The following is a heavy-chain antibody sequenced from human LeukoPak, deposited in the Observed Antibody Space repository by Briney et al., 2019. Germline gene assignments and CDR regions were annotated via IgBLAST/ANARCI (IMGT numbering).Heavy chain of an antibody. CDR3: ARGYSYSWGY. J-gene: IGHJ4*02. CDR2: LYSGGST. Sequence: GGSLRLSCAASGFTVSSVYMSWVRQAPGKGLEWVSVLYSGGSTYYADSVKGRFTISRDNSKNTLYLQMNSLRAEDTAVCYCARGYSYSWGYWGQGALVTVSS. D-gene: IGHD5-18*01. CDR1: GFTVSSVY. V-gene: IGHV3-66*01.